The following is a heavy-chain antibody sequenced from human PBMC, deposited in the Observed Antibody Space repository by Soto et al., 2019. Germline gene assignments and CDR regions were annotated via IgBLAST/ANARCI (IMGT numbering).Heavy chain of an antibody. CDR3: AKDHAVTTAYYFDY. J-gene: IGHJ4*02. CDR2: ISGSGGST. Sequence: GGSRRLSCAASAVTFSNYAMSWVRQAPGKGLEWVSAISGSGGSTYYADSVKGRFTISRDNSKNALYLQMNSLRAEDTAVYYCAKDHAVTTAYYFDYWGQGTVVTVSS. D-gene: IGHD4-17*01. CDR1: AVTFSNYA. V-gene: IGHV3-23*01.